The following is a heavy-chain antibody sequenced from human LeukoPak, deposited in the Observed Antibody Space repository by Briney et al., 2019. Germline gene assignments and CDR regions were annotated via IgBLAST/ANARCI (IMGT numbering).Heavy chain of an antibody. CDR2: ISANGGTT. J-gene: IGHJ1*01. V-gene: IGHV3-23*01. CDR1: GFTFSCCA. D-gene: IGHD6-13*01. CDR3: AKDPPIAAAGMPSEYFQH. Sequence: GGSLRLSCAASGFTFSCCAMHWVRQAPGKGLEWVSAISANGGTTHYADSVKGRFTTSRDNSKNTLSLQMNSLRAEDTAVYYCAKDPPIAAAGMPSEYFQHWGQGTLVTVSS.